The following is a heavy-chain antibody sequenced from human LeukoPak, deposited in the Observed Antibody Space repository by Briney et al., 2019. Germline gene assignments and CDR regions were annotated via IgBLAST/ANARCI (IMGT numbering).Heavy chain of an antibody. V-gene: IGHV4-38-2*02. Sequence: SETLSLTCTVSGYSISSGYYWGWIRQPPGKGLEWIGSIYHSGGTYYNPSVKSPVALSVDTSKNQFSLKLSSVTAADTAVYYCARFRDRVTPDYWGQGTLVTVSS. CDR1: GYSISSGYY. J-gene: IGHJ4*02. D-gene: IGHD2-21*02. CDR2: IYHSGGT. CDR3: ARFRDRVTPDY.